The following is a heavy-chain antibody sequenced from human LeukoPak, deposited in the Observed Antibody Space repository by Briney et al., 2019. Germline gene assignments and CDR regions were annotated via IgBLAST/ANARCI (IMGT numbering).Heavy chain of an antibody. J-gene: IGHJ1*01. V-gene: IGHV4-39*01. CDR1: GGSISSTSYY. D-gene: IGHD6-19*01. CDR2: IYYSGST. Sequence: PSETLSLTCTVSGGSISSTSYYWGWIRQPPGKGLEWIGSIYYSGSTYYNPSLKSRVTVSVDTSKNQFSLKLSSVTAADTAVYYCTESRYNSGWFPYFQHWGQGTLVTVSS. CDR3: TESRYNSGWFPYFQH.